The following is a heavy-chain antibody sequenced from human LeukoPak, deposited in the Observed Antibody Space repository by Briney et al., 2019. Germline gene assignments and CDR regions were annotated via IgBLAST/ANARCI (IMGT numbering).Heavy chain of an antibody. Sequence: GGSLRLSCAASGFTFSSYAMSWVRQAPGKGLEWVSAISGSGGSTYYADSVKGRFTISRDNSKNTLYLQMNSLRAEDTAVCYCAKLPLYCSGGSCSSYFDYWGQGTLVTVSS. CDR3: AKLPLYCSGGSCSSYFDY. CDR2: ISGSGGST. D-gene: IGHD2-15*01. V-gene: IGHV3-23*01. J-gene: IGHJ4*02. CDR1: GFTFSSYA.